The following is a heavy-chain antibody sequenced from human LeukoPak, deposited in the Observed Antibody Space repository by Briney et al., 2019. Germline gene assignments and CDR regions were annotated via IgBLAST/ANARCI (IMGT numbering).Heavy chain of an antibody. CDR1: GGSISSSSYY. J-gene: IGHJ4*02. CDR2: IYYSGST. Sequence: SGTLSLTCTVSGGSISSSSYYWGWIRQPPGKGLEWIGSIYYSGSTYYNPSLKSRVTISVDTSKNQFSLKLSSVTAADTAVYYCARVSITGSSRDYWGQGTLVTVSS. V-gene: IGHV4-39*07. CDR3: ARVSITGSSRDY. D-gene: IGHD1-7*01.